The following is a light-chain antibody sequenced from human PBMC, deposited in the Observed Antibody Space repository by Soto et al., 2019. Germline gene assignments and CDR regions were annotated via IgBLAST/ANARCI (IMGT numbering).Light chain of an antibody. J-gene: IGKJ4*01. Sequence: EVVLTQSPATLSVSPGDRATLSCRASQSVSRNLAWYQQKPGQAPRLLIYGASTRATGVPARFSGSGSATEFTLSISSLQSEDVAVYYCQQYNSPLTFGGGTKVEIK. CDR3: QQYNSPLT. V-gene: IGKV3-15*01. CDR1: QSVSRN. CDR2: GAS.